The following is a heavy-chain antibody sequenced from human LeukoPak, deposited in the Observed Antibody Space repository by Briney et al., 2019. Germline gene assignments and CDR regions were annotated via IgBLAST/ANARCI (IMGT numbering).Heavy chain of an antibody. J-gene: IGHJ6*02. Sequence: AASVKVSCKASGYTFTSYDINRVRQATGQGLEWMGWMNPNSGNTGYAQKFQGRVTMTRNTSISTAYMELSSLRSEDTAVYYCARGTGYSSGWLHPYYYGMDVWGQGTTVTVSS. CDR3: ARGTGYSSGWLHPYYYGMDV. V-gene: IGHV1-8*01. CDR1: GYTFTSYD. CDR2: MNPNSGNT. D-gene: IGHD6-19*01.